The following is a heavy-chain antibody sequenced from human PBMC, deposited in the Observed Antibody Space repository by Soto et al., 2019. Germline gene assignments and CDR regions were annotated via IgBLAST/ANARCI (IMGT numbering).Heavy chain of an antibody. V-gene: IGHV3-23*01. CDR2: ISYGGGTT. CDR3: AKKPGYYYDSTGYYFDY. J-gene: IGHJ4*02. Sequence: GSLRLSCAASEFTFSNYAMSWVRQAPGKGLEWVSAISYGGGTTYYADSVKGRFTISRDNSKNTLYLQMNSLRAEDTAVYYCAKKPGYYYDSTGYYFDYWGQGTLVTVSS. CDR1: EFTFSNYA. D-gene: IGHD3-22*01.